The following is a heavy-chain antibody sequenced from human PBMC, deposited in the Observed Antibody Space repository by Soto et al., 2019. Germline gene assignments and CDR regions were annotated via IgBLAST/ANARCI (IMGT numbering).Heavy chain of an antibody. V-gene: IGHV3-23*01. CDR1: GFTFSSYA. CDR3: AKVPLQYYYYGMDV. CDR2: ISGSGGST. J-gene: IGHJ6*02. Sequence: PGGSLRLSCAASGFTFSSYAMSWVRQAPGKGLEWVSAISGSGGSTYYADSVKGRFTISRDNSKNTLYLQMNSLRAEDRAGYYFAKVPLQYYYYGMDVSGQAATVPVSS.